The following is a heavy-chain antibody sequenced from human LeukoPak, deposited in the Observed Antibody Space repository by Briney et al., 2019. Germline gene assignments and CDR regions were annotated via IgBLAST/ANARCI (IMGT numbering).Heavy chain of an antibody. Sequence: PSETLSLTCTVSGASISSYYWSWIRQPAGKGLEWIGRIYTSGSTNYNPPLKSRVTMSVDTSRNQFSLKLSSVTAADTAVYYCARGYDYVWRSYRSGYFDYWGQGTLVTVSS. CDR1: GASISSYY. CDR3: ARGYDYVWRSYRSGYFDY. V-gene: IGHV4-4*07. D-gene: IGHD3-16*02. J-gene: IGHJ4*02. CDR2: IYTSGST.